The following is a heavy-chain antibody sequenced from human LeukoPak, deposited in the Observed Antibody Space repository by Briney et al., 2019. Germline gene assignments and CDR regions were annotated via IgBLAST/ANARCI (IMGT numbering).Heavy chain of an antibody. V-gene: IGHV3-21*01. D-gene: IGHD2/OR15-2a*01. CDR2: ISSSSSYI. CDR1: GFTFSSYS. J-gene: IGHJ4*02. CDR3: ARDFYFSYGPPGY. Sequence: PGGSLRLSCAASGFTFSSYSMNWVRQAPGKGLEWVSSISSSSSYIYYADSVKGRFTISRDNAKNSLYLQMNSLRAEDTAVYYCARDFYFSYGPPGYWGQGTLVTVSS.